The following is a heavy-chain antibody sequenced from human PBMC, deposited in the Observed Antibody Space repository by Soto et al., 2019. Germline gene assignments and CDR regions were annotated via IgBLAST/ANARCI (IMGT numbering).Heavy chain of an antibody. J-gene: IGHJ6*02. CDR3: ARGGALYYYYGMDV. CDR2: IYHSGST. V-gene: IGHV4-30-2*01. D-gene: IGHD3-16*01. Sequence: SETLSLTCAVSGGSISSGGYSWSWIRQPPGKGLEWIGYIYHSGSTYYNPSLKSRVTISVDRSKNQFSLKLSSVTAADTAVYYCARGGALYYYYGMDVWGQGTTVTVSS. CDR1: GGSISSGGYS.